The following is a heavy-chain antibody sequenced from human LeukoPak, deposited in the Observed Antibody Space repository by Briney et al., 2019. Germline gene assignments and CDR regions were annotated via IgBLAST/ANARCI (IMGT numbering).Heavy chain of an antibody. J-gene: IGHJ4*02. CDR2: IYHNGET. CDR3: ARHRAAQLSKFDF. V-gene: IGHV4-39*01. CDR1: GGSIGTSTSYY. D-gene: IGHD1-1*01. Sequence: PSETLSLTCNVSGGSIGTSTSYYWGWIRRPPGKGLDWIGSIYHNGETSYTPSLTGRLTISVDTSKNEFSLSLRSVTAADTAVYYCARHRAAQLSKFDFWGQGTLVTVSS.